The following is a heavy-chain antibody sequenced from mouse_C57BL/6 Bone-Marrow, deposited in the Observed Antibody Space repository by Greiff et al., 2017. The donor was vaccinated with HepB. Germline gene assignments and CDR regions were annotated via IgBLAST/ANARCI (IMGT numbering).Heavy chain of an antibody. CDR1: GFTFSSYG. Sequence: DVHLVESGGDLVKPGGSLKLSCAASGFTFSSYGMSWVRQTPDKRLEWVATISSGGSYTYYPDSVKGRFTISRDNAKNTLYLQMSSLKSEDTAMYYCARQYWYFDVWGTGTTVTVSS. CDR3: ARQYWYFDV. V-gene: IGHV5-6*01. CDR2: ISSGGSYT. J-gene: IGHJ1*03.